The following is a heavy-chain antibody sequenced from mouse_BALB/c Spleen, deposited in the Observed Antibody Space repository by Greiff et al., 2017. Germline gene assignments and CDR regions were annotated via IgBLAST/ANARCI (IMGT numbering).Heavy chain of an antibody. J-gene: IGHJ2*01. CDR3: TRDDDELGLGRDFDY. CDR1: GFTFSSYT. Sequence: EVHLVESGGGLVKPGGSLKLSCAASGFTFSSYTMSWVRQTPEKRLEWVATISSGGSYTYYPDSVKGRFTISRDNAKNTLYLQMSSLKSEDTAMYYCTRDDDELGLGRDFDYWGQGTTLTVSS. V-gene: IGHV5-6-4*01. D-gene: IGHD4-1*01. CDR2: ISSGGSYT.